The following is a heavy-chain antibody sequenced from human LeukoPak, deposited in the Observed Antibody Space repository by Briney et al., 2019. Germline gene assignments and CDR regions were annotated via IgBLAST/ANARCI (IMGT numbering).Heavy chain of an antibody. CDR3: ARGVPTTVTRNCLNF. D-gene: IGHD4-11*01. V-gene: IGHV3-30*04. J-gene: IGHJ4*02. Sequence: GGSLRVSCAASGFTFSNYAMYWVRQTPGKGLEWVAVMSHDCSNENYADSVKGRFTIFRDSYKTTLYLQMNSLRGEDTAVYYCARGVPTTVTRNCLNFWGQGTLVTVSS. CDR1: GFTFSNYA. CDR2: MSHDCSNE.